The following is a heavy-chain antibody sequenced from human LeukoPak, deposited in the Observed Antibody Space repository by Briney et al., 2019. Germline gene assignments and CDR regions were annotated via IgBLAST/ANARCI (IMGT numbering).Heavy chain of an antibody. D-gene: IGHD2/OR15-2a*01. Sequence: GGSLRLSCAASGFTVSSNYMSWVRQAPGKGLEWVAVISYDGSNKYYADSVKGRFTISRDNSKNTLYLQMNSLRAEDTAVYYCARDYSSTIFYYYYYMDVWGKGTTVTVSS. CDR1: GFTVSSNY. CDR3: ARDYSSTIFYYYYYMDV. CDR2: ISYDGSNK. V-gene: IGHV3-30*01. J-gene: IGHJ6*03.